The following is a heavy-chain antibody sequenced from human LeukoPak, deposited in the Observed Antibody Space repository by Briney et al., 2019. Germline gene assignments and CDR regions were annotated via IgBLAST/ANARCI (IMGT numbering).Heavy chain of an antibody. J-gene: IGHJ3*02. CDR3: ARTYSSSWYSAFDI. D-gene: IGHD6-13*01. CDR2: IYDSGST. CDR1: GGSISSYY. Sequence: SETLSLTCTVSGGSISSYYWSWIRQPPGKGLGWIAYIYDSGSTNYNPSLKSRVAISVDTSKNQFSLKLRSVTAADTAVYYCARTYSSSWYSAFDIWGQGTMVTVSS. V-gene: IGHV4-59*08.